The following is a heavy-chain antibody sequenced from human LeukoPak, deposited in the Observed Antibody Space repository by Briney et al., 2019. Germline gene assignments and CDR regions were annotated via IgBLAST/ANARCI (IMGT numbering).Heavy chain of an antibody. J-gene: IGHJ6*03. CDR3: AKMKGHPLPKYYMDV. CDR1: GFTFSSFA. CDR2: INGSGDNT. V-gene: IGHV3-23*01. Sequence: GGSLRLSCAASGFTFSSFAMSWVRRTPGKGLEWVSGINGSGDNTLYADSVNGRFTISRNNSKNTLYLEMNSLRAEDTAIYYCAKMKGHPLPKYYMDVWGEGTTVTVSS.